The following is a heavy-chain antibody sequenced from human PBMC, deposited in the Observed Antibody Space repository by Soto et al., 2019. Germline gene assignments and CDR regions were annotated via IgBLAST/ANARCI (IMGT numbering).Heavy chain of an antibody. Sequence: GSLRLSCAASGFTFSTFDMTWVRQAPVKGLEWVSLIRGVAGSTHYPDSVKGRFTISKDTSNNVLYLEMHSLRADDTAVYFCVKGAWLDYWGQGNMVTVSS. CDR1: GFTFSTFD. CDR2: IRGVAGST. CDR3: VKGAWLDY. V-gene: IGHV3-23*01. J-gene: IGHJ4*02.